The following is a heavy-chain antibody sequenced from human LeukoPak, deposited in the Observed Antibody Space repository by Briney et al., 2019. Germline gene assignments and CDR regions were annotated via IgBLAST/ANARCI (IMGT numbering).Heavy chain of an antibody. D-gene: IGHD2-21*02. J-gene: IGHJ6*03. V-gene: IGHV3-30*18. CDR2: ISYDGSNK. CDR3: AKDSEYRPARYCGGDCYLDYYMDV. Sequence: PGRSLRLSCAASGFTFSSYGMHWVRQAPGKGLEWVAVISYDGSNKYYADSVKGRFTISRDNSKNTLYLQMNSLRAEDTAVYYCAKDSEYRPARYCGGDCYLDYYMDVWGKGTTVTVSS. CDR1: GFTFSSYG.